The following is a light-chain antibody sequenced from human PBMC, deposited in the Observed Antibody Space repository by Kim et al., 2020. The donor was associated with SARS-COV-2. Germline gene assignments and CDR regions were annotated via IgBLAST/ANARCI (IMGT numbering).Light chain of an antibody. Sequence: EIVFTQSPATLSLSPGERATLSCRASQSVSSYLAWYQQKPGQAPRRLIYDASNRATGIPARFSGSGSGTDFALTISSLEPEDFAVYYCQQRSNWPLTFGGGTKGDIK. CDR2: DAS. J-gene: IGKJ4*01. V-gene: IGKV3-11*01. CDR1: QSVSSY. CDR3: QQRSNWPLT.